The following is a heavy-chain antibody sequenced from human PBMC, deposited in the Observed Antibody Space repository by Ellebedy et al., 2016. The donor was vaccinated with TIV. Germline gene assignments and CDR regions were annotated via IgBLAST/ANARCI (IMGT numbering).Heavy chain of an antibody. J-gene: IGHJ4*02. CDR3: AKDQGSDYGDYFFDY. CDR2: ISWNSGSI. D-gene: IGHD4-17*01. CDR1: GFTFDDYA. Sequence: GGSLRLXXAASGFTFDDYAMHWVRQAPGKGLEWVSGISWNSGSIGYADSVKGRFTISRDNAKNSLYLQMNSLRAEDTALYYCAKDQGSDYGDYFFDYWGQGTLVTVSS. V-gene: IGHV3-9*01.